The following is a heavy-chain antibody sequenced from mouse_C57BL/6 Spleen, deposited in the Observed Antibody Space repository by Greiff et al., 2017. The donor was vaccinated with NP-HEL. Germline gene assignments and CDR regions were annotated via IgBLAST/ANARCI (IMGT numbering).Heavy chain of an antibody. J-gene: IGHJ2*01. CDR3: ARYYGSRYYFDY. CDR1: GYTFTSYW. V-gene: IGHV1-69*01. Sequence: VQLQQPGAELVMPGASVKLSCKASGYTFTSYWMHWVKQRPGQGLEWIGEIDPSDSYTNYNQKFKGKSTLTVDKSSSTAYMQLSSLTSEDSAVYYCARYYGSRYYFDYWGQGTTLTVSS. D-gene: IGHD1-1*01. CDR2: IDPSDSYT.